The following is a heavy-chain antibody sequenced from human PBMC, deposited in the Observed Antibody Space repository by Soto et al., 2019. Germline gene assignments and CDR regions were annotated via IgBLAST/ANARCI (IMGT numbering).Heavy chain of an antibody. D-gene: IGHD4-17*01. CDR2: ISSLNGNT. CDR1: DSTFTGYT. CDR3: ARGTVTSGRWFGP. J-gene: IGHJ5*02. Sequence: QVHLVQSETEVKEPGASVTVSCKTSDSTFTGYTINWVRQAPGQGLEWLGWISSLNGNTNYARKYQGRLTMTTITSATTAYMELRSLRSDDTAVYFCARGTVTSGRWFGPWGQGTLVTVSS. V-gene: IGHV1-18*04.